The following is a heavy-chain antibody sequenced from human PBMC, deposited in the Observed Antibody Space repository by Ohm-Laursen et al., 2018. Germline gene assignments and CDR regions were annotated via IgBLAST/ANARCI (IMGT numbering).Heavy chain of an antibody. CDR2: IDPNSGGT. Sequence: GASVKVSCKASGYTFTNFYLHWVRQAPGQGPEWMGWIDPNSGGTIYAQNFQGRVTMTRDTSISTVYLELSRLRSDDTALYYCGREFREGYYYVDYWGPGTLVTVSS. J-gene: IGHJ4*02. CDR1: GYTFTNFY. D-gene: IGHD3-22*01. V-gene: IGHV1-2*02. CDR3: GREFREGYYYVDY.